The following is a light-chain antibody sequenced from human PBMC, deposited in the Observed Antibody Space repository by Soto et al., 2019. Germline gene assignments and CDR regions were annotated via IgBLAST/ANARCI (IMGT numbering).Light chain of an antibody. J-gene: IGKJ1*01. Sequence: EIVLTQSPGTLSLSPGERATLSCRASQSVNSVYLAWYQQKPGQAPRLLIYVASSRATGIPDRFSGSGSGTGFTLTISRLDPEDFAVYFCQQYDSSPRTFGQGTKVEIK. CDR3: QQYDSSPRT. CDR2: VAS. CDR1: QSVNSVY. V-gene: IGKV3-20*01.